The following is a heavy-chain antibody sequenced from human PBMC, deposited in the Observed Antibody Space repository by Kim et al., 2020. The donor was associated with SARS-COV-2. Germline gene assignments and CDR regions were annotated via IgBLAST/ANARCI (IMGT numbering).Heavy chain of an antibody. D-gene: IGHD2-21*02. V-gene: IGHV3-21*06. J-gene: IGHJ4*02. Sequence: GGSLRLSCAASGFHFGSHGMNWVRQAPGKGLEWIASISDSSYYINYAESVKGRFTISRDNDESALYLQMNSLRVEDTAIYYCVRTLKVVTFGGFDSWGQGTLVAVSS. CDR3: VRTLKVVTFGGFDS. CDR1: GFHFGSHG. CDR2: ISDSSYYI.